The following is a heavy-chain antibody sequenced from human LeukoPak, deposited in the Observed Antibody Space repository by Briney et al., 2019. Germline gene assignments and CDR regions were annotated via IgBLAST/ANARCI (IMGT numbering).Heavy chain of an antibody. CDR3: ARGPTSGSPNWYFDL. CDR1: GGSVSSGSYY. D-gene: IGHD2-15*01. J-gene: IGHJ2*01. CDR2: MYYSGST. Sequence: PSETLSLTCSVSGGSVSSGSYYWSWIRQPPGKGLEWIAYMYYSGSTNHNPSLKSRITSSVDTSKNQFSLKLSSVTAADTAVYYCARGPTSGSPNWYFDLWGRGTLVTVSS. V-gene: IGHV4-61*01.